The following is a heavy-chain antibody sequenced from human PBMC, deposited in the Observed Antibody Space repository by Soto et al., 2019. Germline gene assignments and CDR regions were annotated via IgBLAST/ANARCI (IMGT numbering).Heavy chain of an antibody. J-gene: IGHJ4*02. Sequence: EVHLEESGGGLVQPGGSLRLSCAASGFSLSPYWMHWVRQVPGRGLGWVARLSSDGFGAAYADSVKGRFFISRDIARNTLSLQMNSLRADDTAVYCCARDLGGPDYWGRGTSVTVSS. V-gene: IGHV3-74*03. CDR3: ARDLGGPDY. CDR1: GFSLSPYW. D-gene: IGHD3-16*01. CDR2: LSSDGFGA.